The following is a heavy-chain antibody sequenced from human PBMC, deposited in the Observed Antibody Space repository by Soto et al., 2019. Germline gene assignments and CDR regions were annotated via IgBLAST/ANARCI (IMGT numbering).Heavy chain of an antibody. CDR2: IYYSGST. D-gene: IGHD3-16*02. CDR1: GGSISSYY. V-gene: IGHV4-59*01. Sequence: SETLSLTCTVSGGSISSYYWSWIRQPPGKGLEWIGYIYYSGSTNYNPSLKSRVTISVDTSKNQFSLKLSSVTAADTAVYYCARDPFRSDYIWGSYRPESYFDYWGQGTLVTVSS. J-gene: IGHJ4*02. CDR3: ARDPFRSDYIWGSYRPESYFDY.